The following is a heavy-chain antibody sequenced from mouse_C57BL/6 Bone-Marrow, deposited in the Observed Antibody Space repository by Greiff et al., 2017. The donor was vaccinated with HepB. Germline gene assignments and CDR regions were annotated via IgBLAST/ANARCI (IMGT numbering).Heavy chain of an antibody. Sequence: EVQGVDSGGGLVKPGGSLKLSCAASGFTFSDYGMHWVRQAPEKGLEWVAYISSGSSTIYYADTVKGRFTISRDNAKNTLFLQMTSLRSEDTAMYYCARTLYYGSSYAMDYWGQGTSVTVSS. D-gene: IGHD1-1*01. J-gene: IGHJ4*01. CDR3: ARTLYYGSSYAMDY. CDR2: ISSGSSTI. V-gene: IGHV5-17*01. CDR1: GFTFSDYG.